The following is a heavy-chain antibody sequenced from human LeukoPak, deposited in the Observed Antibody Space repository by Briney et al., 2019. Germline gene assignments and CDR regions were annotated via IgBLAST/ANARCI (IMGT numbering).Heavy chain of an antibody. CDR2: INPNNGDT. Sequence: GASVKVSCKASGYIFTTYFIHWVRQDPGQGLEWMGWINPNNGDTNYVQKFQGRVTMTRDTSISTAYMELNRLRSDDTAVYYCAREGGYDILTGYQDYWGQGTLVTVPS. CDR3: AREGGYDILTGYQDY. CDR1: GYIFTTYF. J-gene: IGHJ4*02. D-gene: IGHD3-9*01. V-gene: IGHV1-2*02.